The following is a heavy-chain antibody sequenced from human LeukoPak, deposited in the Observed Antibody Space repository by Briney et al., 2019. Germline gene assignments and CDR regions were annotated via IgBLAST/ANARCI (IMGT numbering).Heavy chain of an antibody. Sequence: SETLSLTCTVSGGSISSYYWSWIRQPPGKGLEWIGYIYYSGSTSYNPSLKSRVTMPVDTSKNQFSLKLSSVTAADTAVYYCARSYPGYYFDYWGQGTLVTVSS. V-gene: IGHV4-59*01. CDR3: ARSYPGYYFDY. CDR2: IYYSGST. J-gene: IGHJ4*02. CDR1: GGSISSYY. D-gene: IGHD3-16*02.